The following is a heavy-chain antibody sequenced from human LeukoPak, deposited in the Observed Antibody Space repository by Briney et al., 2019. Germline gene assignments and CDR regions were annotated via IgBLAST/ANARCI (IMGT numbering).Heavy chain of an antibody. V-gene: IGHV3-23*01. J-gene: IGHJ4*02. D-gene: IGHD3-22*01. CDR3: AKEGTTSYYDSPFDY. CDR1: GFTFSSYA. CDR2: IGGHNGDT. Sequence: PGGSLRLSCAASGFTFSSYAMSWVRQAPGKGLKWVSTIGGHNGDTYYADSVKGRLTIPRDNSKSTLYLQMNSLRAEDTAVYYCAKEGTTSYYDSPFDYWGQGTLVTVSS.